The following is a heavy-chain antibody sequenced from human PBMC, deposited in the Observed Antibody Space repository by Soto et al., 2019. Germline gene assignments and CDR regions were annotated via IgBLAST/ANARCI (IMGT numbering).Heavy chain of an antibody. CDR2: ISSSSSYT. Sequence: QVQLVESGGGLVKPGGSLRLSCAASGFTFSDYYMSWIRQAPGKGLEWVSYISSSSSYTNYADSVKGRFTISRDKAKNSVYLQMNSLRAEDTAVYYCARDGRTIRGYSYGYVDYWGQGTLVTVSS. V-gene: IGHV3-11*05. D-gene: IGHD5-18*01. CDR1: GFTFSDYY. J-gene: IGHJ4*02. CDR3: ARDGRTIRGYSYGYVDY.